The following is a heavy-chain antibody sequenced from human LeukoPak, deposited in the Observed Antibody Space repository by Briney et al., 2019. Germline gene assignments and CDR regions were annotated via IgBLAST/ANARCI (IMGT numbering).Heavy chain of an antibody. CDR3: ARVARYSSSWYWFDP. Sequence: ASVKVSCKASGYTFTSYDINWVRQATGQGLEWMGWMNPNSGNSGYAQKFQGRVTMTRNTSISTAYMELSSLRSEDTAVYYCARVARYSSSWYWFDPWGQGTLVTVSS. D-gene: IGHD6-13*01. V-gene: IGHV1-8*01. CDR2: MNPNSGNS. J-gene: IGHJ5*02. CDR1: GYTFTSYD.